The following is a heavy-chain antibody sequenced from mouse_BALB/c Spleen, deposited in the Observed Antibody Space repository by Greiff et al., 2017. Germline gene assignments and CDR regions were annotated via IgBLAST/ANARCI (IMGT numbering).Heavy chain of an antibody. CDR3: ARLYYDYDYFDY. D-gene: IGHD2-4*01. J-gene: IGHJ2*01. Sequence: EVKLMESGGGLVKPGGSLKLSCAASGFTFSSYTMSWVRQTPEKRLEWVATISSGGGNTYYPDSVKGRFTISRDNAKNNLYLQMSSLRSEDTALYYCARLYYDYDYFDYWGQGTTLTVSS. V-gene: IGHV5-9*03. CDR1: GFTFSSYT. CDR2: ISSGGGNT.